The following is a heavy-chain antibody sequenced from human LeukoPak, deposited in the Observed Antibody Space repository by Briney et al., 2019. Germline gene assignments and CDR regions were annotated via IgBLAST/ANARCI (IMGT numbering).Heavy chain of an antibody. CDR3: TRESGAFSPFGF. J-gene: IGHJ4*02. V-gene: IGHV4-4*02. CDR2: VHLSGAT. Sequence: KSSETLSLTCDVSGGSISNTNWWSWVRQPPGKGLEWIGEVHLSGATNYNPSLESRVSMSIDTSKNQMSLKLTSVTAADTAIYFCTRESGAFSPFGFWGQGTLVTVSS. CDR1: GGSISNTNW. D-gene: IGHD1-26*01.